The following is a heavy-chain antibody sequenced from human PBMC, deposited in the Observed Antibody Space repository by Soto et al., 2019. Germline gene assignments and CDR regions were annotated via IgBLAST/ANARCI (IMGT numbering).Heavy chain of an antibody. D-gene: IGHD6-6*01. J-gene: IGHJ4*02. CDR1: GGSFSGYY. CDR3: ARERDSSSSSYAANDQFDY. Sequence: SETLSLTCAVYGGSFSGYYWSWIRQPPGEGLEWIGEINHSGSTNYNPSLKSRVTISVDTSKNQFSLKLSSATAADTAVYYCARERDSSSSSYAANDQFDYWGQGTLVTVSS. V-gene: IGHV4-34*01. CDR2: INHSGST.